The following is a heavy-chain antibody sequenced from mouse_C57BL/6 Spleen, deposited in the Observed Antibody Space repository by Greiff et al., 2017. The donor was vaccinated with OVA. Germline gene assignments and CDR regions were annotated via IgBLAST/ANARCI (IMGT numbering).Heavy chain of an antibody. CDR3: APRYFDV. CDR2: IDPSASYT. V-gene: IGHV1-59*01. Sequence: VQLQQPGAELVRPGTSVKLSCKASGYTFTSYWMHWVKQRPGQGLEWIGVIDPSASYTNYNQKFKGKATLTVDTSSSTAYMQLSSLTSEDSAVYYCAPRYFDVWGTGTTVTVSS. CDR1: GYTFTSYW. J-gene: IGHJ1*03.